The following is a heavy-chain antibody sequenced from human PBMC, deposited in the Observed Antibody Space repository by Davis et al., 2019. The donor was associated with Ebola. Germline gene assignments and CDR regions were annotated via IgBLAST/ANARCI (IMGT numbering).Heavy chain of an antibody. J-gene: IGHJ4*02. Sequence: GESLKISCAASGFTFTTSSMTWVRQVPGKGLEWVSTISAGSASTHYADSVKGRFTISRDNPNNILYLEMNSLRAEDTAIYYCATRTGEGYWGQGTLVTVSS. D-gene: IGHD7-27*01. CDR3: ATRTGEGY. V-gene: IGHV3-23*01. CDR1: GFTFTTSS. CDR2: ISAGSAST.